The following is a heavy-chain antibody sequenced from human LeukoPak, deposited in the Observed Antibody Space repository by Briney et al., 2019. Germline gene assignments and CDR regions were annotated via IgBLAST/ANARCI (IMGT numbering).Heavy chain of an antibody. J-gene: IGHJ5*02. Sequence: ASVKVSCKASGYTFTGYYMHWVRQAPGQGLEWMGWINPNSGDTNYAQKLQGRVTMTTDTSTSTAYMELRSLRSDDTAVYYCARDDAIFGVPVRFDPWGQGTLVTVSS. V-gene: IGHV1-2*02. CDR2: INPNSGDT. CDR1: GYTFTGYY. D-gene: IGHD3-3*01. CDR3: ARDDAIFGVPVRFDP.